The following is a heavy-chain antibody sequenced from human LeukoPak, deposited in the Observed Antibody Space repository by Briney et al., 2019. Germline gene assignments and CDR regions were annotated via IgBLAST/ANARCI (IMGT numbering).Heavy chain of an antibody. CDR3: ARVRFLEWLFDY. D-gene: IGHD3-3*01. Sequence: SETLSLTCTVSGGSISSYYWSWIRQPPGKGLEWIGRIYTSGSTNYNPSLKSRVTMSVDTSKNQFSLKLSSVTAADTAVYYCARVRFLEWLFDYWGQGTLVTVSS. CDR1: GGSISSYY. CDR2: IYTSGST. J-gene: IGHJ4*02. V-gene: IGHV4-4*07.